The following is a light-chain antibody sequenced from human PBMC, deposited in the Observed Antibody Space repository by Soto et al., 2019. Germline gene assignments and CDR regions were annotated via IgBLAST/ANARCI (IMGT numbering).Light chain of an antibody. J-gene: IGKJ2*01. CDR3: QQYNSYPYT. CDR1: QSISSG. Sequence: DIQMTQSPSTLSASVGDRVTITCRASQSISSGLAWYQQKPGKAPKLLIYKASSLESGVPSRFSGSGSGTEFTLTISSLQHDDFATYYCQQYNSYPYTFGQGTKLEIK. CDR2: KAS. V-gene: IGKV1-5*03.